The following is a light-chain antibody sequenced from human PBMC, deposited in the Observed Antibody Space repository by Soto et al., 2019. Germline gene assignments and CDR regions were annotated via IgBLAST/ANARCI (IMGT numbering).Light chain of an antibody. V-gene: IGLV1-36*01. Sequence: QSVLTQPPSVSGAPRQRVPISCSGSQSNVGNNAVNWYQQLPGKAPKLLIYYDDLLSSGVSDRFSGSKSGPSASLAISGLQSEDEAEYYCSVWDDRLNGPVFGGGTKLTVL. J-gene: IGLJ2*01. CDR3: SVWDDRLNGPV. CDR1: QSNVGNNA. CDR2: YDD.